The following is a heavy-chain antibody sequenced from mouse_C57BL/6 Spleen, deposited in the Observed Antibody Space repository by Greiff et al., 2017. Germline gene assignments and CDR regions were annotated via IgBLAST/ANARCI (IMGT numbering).Heavy chain of an antibody. V-gene: IGHV5-17*01. CDR2: ISSGSSTI. CDR1: GFTFSDYG. Sequence: EVHLVESGGGLVKPGGSLKLSCAASGFTFSDYGMHWVRQAPEKGLEWVAYISSGSSTIYYADTVEGRFTLSRDNAKNTLFLQRTSLRSEDTAMYYCAVNYYGISYYFDYWGQGTTLTVSS. J-gene: IGHJ2*01. CDR3: AVNYYGISYYFDY. D-gene: IGHD2-1*01.